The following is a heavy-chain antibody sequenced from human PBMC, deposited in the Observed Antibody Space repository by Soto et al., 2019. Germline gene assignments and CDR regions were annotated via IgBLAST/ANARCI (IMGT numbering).Heavy chain of an antibody. J-gene: IGHJ4*02. CDR1: GGSINSCGFY. Sequence: SETLSLTCTVSGGSINSCGFYWAWIRQHPGKGLEWIGNIYYSAYSGTTYYNPSLKSRITISADTSKNQFSLRLSSVTAADTAVYYCARGHGNLDYWGQGTLVTVSS. CDR2: IYYSAYSGTT. V-gene: IGHV4-31*03. CDR3: ARGHGNLDY.